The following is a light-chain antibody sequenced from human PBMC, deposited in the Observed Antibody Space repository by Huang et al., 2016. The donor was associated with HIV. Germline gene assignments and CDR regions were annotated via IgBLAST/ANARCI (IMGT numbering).Light chain of an antibody. V-gene: IGKV3-15*01. J-gene: IGKJ1*01. CDR2: GAS. Sequence: EIVMTQSPATLSVSPGERATLSCRASQSVSSKLAWYQQTPGPAPRLLIYGASTRATGIPARFSGSGSGTEFTLTISSLQSEDFAVYYCQQYNNWPPRTFGQGTKVEIK. CDR1: QSVSSK. CDR3: QQYNNWPPRT.